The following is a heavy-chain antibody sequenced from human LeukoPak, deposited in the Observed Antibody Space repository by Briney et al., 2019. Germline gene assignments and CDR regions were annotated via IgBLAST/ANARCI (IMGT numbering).Heavy chain of an antibody. Sequence: GGSLRLSCAASGFTFSNYAMSWVRQAPGQGLEWVSGISGTGGTTYYVDSVKGRFTISRDNSKNTLFLQMNSLRADDTAVYYCAKSSPRPGDRWGQGTLVIVSS. D-gene: IGHD6-6*01. CDR2: ISGTGGTT. CDR3: AKSSPRPGDR. V-gene: IGHV3-23*01. J-gene: IGHJ5*02. CDR1: GFTFSNYA.